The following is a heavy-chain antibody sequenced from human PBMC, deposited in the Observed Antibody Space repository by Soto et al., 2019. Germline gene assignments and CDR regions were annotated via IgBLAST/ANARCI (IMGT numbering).Heavy chain of an antibody. D-gene: IGHD6-13*01. CDR2: IIPIFSTT. Sequence: SVKVSCKASGGTFSNHAINWVRQAPGQGLEWMGRIIPIFSTTNYAQKFQGRVTFTADESTVTAYMELSSLKHDDTAVYFCSREVAADGTFREDVFDIWGQGTLVTVSS. J-gene: IGHJ3*02. CDR1: GGTFSNHA. CDR3: SREVAADGTFREDVFDI. V-gene: IGHV1-69*13.